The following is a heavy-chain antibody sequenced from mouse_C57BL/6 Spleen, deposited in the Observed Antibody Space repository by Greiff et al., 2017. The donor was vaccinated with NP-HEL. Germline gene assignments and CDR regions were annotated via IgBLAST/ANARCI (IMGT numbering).Heavy chain of an antibody. V-gene: IGHV1-76*01. CDR2: IYPGSGNT. Sequence: QVQLQQSGAELVRPGASVKLSCKASGYTFTDYYINWVKQRPGQGLEWIARIYPGSGNTYYNEKFKGKATLTAEKSSSTAYMQLSSLTSEDSAVYFCARGGDLYFDVWGTGTTVTVSS. CDR1: GYTFTDYY. J-gene: IGHJ1*03. CDR3: ARGGDLYFDV.